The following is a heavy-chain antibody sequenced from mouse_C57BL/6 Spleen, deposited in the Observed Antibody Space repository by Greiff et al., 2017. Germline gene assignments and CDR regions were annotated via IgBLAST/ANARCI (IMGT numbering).Heavy chain of an antibody. J-gene: IGHJ3*01. CDR1: GYTFTSYW. CDR3: ARWGYFPWFAY. CDR2: IYPSDSET. V-gene: IGHV1-61*01. Sequence: QVQLQQPGAELVRPGSSVKLSCKASGYTFTSYWMDWVKQRPGQGLEWIGNIYPSDSETHYNQKFKDKATLTVDKSSSTAYMQLSSLTSEDSAVYYCARWGYFPWFAYWGQGTLVTVSA.